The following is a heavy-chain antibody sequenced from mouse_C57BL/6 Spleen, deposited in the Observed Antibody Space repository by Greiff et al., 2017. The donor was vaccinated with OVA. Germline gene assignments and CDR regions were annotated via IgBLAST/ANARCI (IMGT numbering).Heavy chain of an antibody. CDR1: GYTFTSYW. CDR3: ARSELRLPLFDY. J-gene: IGHJ2*01. Sequence: VQLQQSGTELVKPGASVKLSCKASGYTFTSYWMHWVKQRPGQGLEWIGNINPSNGGTNYNEKFKSKATLTVDKSSSTAYMQLSSLTSEDSAVYYCARSELRLPLFDYWGQGTTLTVSS. CDR2: INPSNGGT. V-gene: IGHV1-53*01. D-gene: IGHD3-2*02.